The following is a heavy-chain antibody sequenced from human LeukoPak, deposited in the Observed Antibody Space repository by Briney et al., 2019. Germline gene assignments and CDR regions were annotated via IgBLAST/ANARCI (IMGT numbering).Heavy chain of an antibody. D-gene: IGHD3-16*01. J-gene: IGHJ5*02. Sequence: ASVKVSCKTSGYTFTDYYLHWVPQAPGQGLEWMGWINPNSGGISSAQKFQGRVTMTRDTSITTVYMEVSWLTSDDTAIYYCARADRLHGGPYLIGPWGQGTLVTVSS. CDR3: ARADRLHGGPYLIGP. CDR2: INPNSGGI. CDR1: GYTFTDYY. V-gene: IGHV1-2*02.